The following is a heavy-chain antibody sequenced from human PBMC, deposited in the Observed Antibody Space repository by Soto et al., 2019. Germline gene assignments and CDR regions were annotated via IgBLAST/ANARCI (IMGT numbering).Heavy chain of an antibody. D-gene: IGHD6-19*01. Sequence: QVQLQQWGAGLLKPSETLSLTCGVYGESFSVYYWSWIRQPPGKGLEWIGEINHSGSTNYNPSLTSRVTISVDTSKNHLSLKLSSVTAADTAVYYCAREKHPWVAVPVRQLKSTWWFDSWGQGTLVTVSS. CDR2: INHSGST. CDR1: GESFSVYY. V-gene: IGHV4-34*01. CDR3: AREKHPWVAVPVRQLKSTWWFDS. J-gene: IGHJ5*01.